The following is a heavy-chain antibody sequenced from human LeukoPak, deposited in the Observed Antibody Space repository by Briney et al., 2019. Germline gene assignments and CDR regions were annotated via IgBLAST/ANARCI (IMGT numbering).Heavy chain of an antibody. CDR3: AKQLGYCSDGSCYFPY. D-gene: IGHD2-15*01. Sequence: GGSLRLSCAASGFAFSSSAMSWVRQAPGKGLEWVAAISNNGGYTYYADSVQGRFTISRDNSKSTLCLQMNSLRAEDTAVYYCAKQLGYCSDGSCYFPYWGQGTLVTVSS. J-gene: IGHJ4*02. CDR2: ISNNGGYT. V-gene: IGHV3-23*01. CDR1: GFAFSSSA.